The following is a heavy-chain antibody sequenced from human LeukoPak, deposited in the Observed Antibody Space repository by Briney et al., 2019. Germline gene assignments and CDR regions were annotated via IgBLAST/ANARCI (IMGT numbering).Heavy chain of an antibody. Sequence: SETLSLTCTVSGGSISSYYWSWIRQPPGKGLEWIGYIYYSGSTYYNPSLKSRVTISVDTSKNQFSLKLSSVTAADTAVYYCARAMNDYGDYGPLDYGMDVWGQGTTVTVSS. CDR3: ARAMNDYGDYGPLDYGMDV. J-gene: IGHJ6*02. V-gene: IGHV4-59*08. D-gene: IGHD4-17*01. CDR2: IYYSGST. CDR1: GGSISSYY.